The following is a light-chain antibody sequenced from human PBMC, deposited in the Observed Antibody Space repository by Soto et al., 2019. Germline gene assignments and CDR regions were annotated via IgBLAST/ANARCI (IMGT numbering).Light chain of an antibody. CDR3: QQYNTWLGT. V-gene: IGKV3-15*01. J-gene: IGKJ1*01. CDR1: QSVNAN. CDR2: GAS. Sequence: EVVMTQSPATLSVSPGERATLSCRASQSVNANLAWYQQMPGQAPRLLIHGASNRATGIPARFSGSGFGTEFILSISSLKSEDFAVYYCQQYNTWLGTFGQGTKVEI.